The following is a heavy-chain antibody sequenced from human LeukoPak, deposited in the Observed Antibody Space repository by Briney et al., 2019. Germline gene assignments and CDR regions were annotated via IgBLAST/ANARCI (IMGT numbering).Heavy chain of an antibody. J-gene: IGHJ4*02. D-gene: IGHD1-20*01. CDR1: GFTFSSFN. CDR3: AREVTGTARIDY. Sequence: TGGSLRLSCAASGFTFSSFNMNWVRQAPGKGLEWISYISTSSTTIYYADSVKGRFTISRDHAKNSLYLQMNSLGPEDTAVYYCAREVTGTARIDYWGQGTLVTVSS. V-gene: IGHV3-48*04. CDR2: ISTSSTTI.